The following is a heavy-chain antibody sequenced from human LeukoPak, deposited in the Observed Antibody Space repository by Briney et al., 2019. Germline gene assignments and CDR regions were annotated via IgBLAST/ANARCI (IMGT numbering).Heavy chain of an antibody. CDR1: GGSFSGYY. D-gene: IGHD6-6*01. V-gene: IGHV4-34*01. Sequence: SETLSLTCAVYGGSFSGYYWSWIRRPPGKGLKWIGEINDSGSTDYNPSLKSRATISVDTSKNQFSLKLSSVTAADTAVYYCARGAHSSSSHWFDPWGQGTLVTVSS. J-gene: IGHJ5*02. CDR2: INDSGST. CDR3: ARGAHSSSSHWFDP.